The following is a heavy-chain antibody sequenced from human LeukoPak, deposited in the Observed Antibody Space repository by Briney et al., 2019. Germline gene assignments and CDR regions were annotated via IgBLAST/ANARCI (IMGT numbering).Heavy chain of an antibody. V-gene: IGHV1-69*05. Sequence: SVKVSCKASGGTFSSYAISWVRQAPGQGLEWMGGIIPIFGTANYAQKFQGRVAMTRNTSISTAYMELSSLRSEDTAVYYCASRLMVTSGMDVWGQGTTVTVSS. CDR2: IIPIFGTA. CDR1: GGTFSSYA. J-gene: IGHJ6*02. D-gene: IGHD5-18*01. CDR3: ASRLMVTSGMDV.